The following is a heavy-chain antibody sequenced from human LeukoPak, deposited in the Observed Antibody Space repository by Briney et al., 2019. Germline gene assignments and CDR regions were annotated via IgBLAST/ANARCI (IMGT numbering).Heavy chain of an antibody. Sequence: SETLSLTCTVSGGSISSGGYYWSWIRQHPGKGLEWIGYIYYSGSTYYNPSLKSRVTTSVDTSKNQFSLKLSSVTAADTAVYYCARERNYYGSGSYYNNFWFDPWGQGTLVTVSS. V-gene: IGHV4-31*03. CDR1: GGSISSGGYY. J-gene: IGHJ5*02. CDR3: ARERNYYGSGSYYNNFWFDP. D-gene: IGHD3-10*01. CDR2: IYYSGST.